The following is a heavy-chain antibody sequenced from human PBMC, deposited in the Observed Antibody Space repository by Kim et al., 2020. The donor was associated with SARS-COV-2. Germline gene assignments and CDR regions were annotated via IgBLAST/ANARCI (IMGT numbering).Heavy chain of an antibody. J-gene: IGHJ4*02. CDR1: GFIFSNVW. CDR3: TTDPLEEPLTC. V-gene: IGHV3-15*01. D-gene: IGHD2-21*02. Sequence: GGSLRLSCAASGFIFSNVWMSWVRQAPGKGLEWVGRIKSKTDGGTTDYAAPVKGRFTISRDDSKNTLYLQLNSLKTEDTAVYYCTTDPLEEPLTCWGQGTLVTVSS. CDR2: IKSKTDGGTT.